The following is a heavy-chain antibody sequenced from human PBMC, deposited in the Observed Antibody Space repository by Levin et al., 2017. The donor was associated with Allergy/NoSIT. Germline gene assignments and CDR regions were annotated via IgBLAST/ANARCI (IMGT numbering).Heavy chain of an antibody. CDR3: ARASLRSLTTVTLWGVYYYGMDV. CDR1: GFTFSSYS. V-gene: IGHV3-21*01. J-gene: IGHJ6*02. D-gene: IGHD4-11*01. CDR2: ISSSSSYI. Sequence: GGSLRLSCAASGFTFSSYSMNWVRQAPGKGLEWVSSISSSSSYIYYADSVKGRFTISRDNAKNSLYLQMNSLRAEDTAVYYCARASLRSLTTVTLWGVYYYGMDVWGQGTTVTVSS.